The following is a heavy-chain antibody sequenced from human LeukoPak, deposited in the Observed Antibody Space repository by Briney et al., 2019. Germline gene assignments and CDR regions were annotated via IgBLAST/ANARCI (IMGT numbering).Heavy chain of an antibody. CDR2: ISWNSGSI. V-gene: IGHV3-9*01. J-gene: IGHJ4*02. CDR3: AKSVSGYRTPFDY. CDR1: GFTFDDYA. Sequence: PGGSLRLSCAASGFTFDDYAMHWGRQAPGKGLEWVSGISWNSGSIDFADSVKGRFTISRDNAKNSLYLQMNSLRTEDTALYYCAKSVSGYRTPFDYWGQGTLVTVSS. D-gene: IGHD3-22*01.